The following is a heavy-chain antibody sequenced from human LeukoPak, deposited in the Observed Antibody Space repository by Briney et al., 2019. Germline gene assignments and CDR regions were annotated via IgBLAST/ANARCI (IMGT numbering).Heavy chain of an antibody. CDR2: INPSGGST. CDR3: ATVDPMLRGVDYYHYGMGV. J-gene: IGHJ6*02. CDR1: GYTFTSYY. Sequence: ASVKVSCKASGYTFTSYYMHWVRQAPGQGLEWMGIINPSGGSTSYAQKFQGRVTMTRDTSTSTVYMELSSLRSEDTAVYYCATVDPMLRGVDYYHYGMGVWGQGTMVTVSS. V-gene: IGHV1-46*01. D-gene: IGHD3-10*01.